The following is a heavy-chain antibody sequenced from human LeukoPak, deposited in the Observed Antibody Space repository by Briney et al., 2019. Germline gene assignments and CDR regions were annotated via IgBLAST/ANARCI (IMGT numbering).Heavy chain of an antibody. CDR2: IIPILGIA. CDR1: GGTFSSYA. J-gene: IGHJ4*02. CDR3: ARDYYDSSGYYHLYYFDY. Sequence: ASVKVSCKASGGTFSSYAISWVRQAPGQGLEWMGRIIPILGIANYAQKFQGRVTITADKSTSTAYMELSSLRSEDTAVYYCARDYYDSSGYYHLYYFDYWGQGILVTVSS. D-gene: IGHD3-22*01. V-gene: IGHV1-69*04.